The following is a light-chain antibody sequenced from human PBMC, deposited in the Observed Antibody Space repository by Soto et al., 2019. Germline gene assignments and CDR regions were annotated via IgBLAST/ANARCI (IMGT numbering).Light chain of an antibody. CDR2: KAS. J-gene: IGKJ1*01. Sequence: DIQMTQSPSTLSASVGDRVTITCRASQSVDRRLAWYQQKPGKAPYLLIYKASTLQNGVPSRVSGRGYGIEFTLTISSLQLDDFATYSCQQSHSYWTLGQGTKVDI. CDR1: QSVDRR. V-gene: IGKV1-5*03. CDR3: QQSHSYWT.